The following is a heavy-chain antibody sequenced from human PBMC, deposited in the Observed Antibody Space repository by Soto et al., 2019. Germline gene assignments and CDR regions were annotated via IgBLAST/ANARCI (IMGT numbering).Heavy chain of an antibody. CDR1: GFSITGNGEG. D-gene: IGHD2-2*01. V-gene: IGHV2-5*02. CDR2: IYWADDK. CDR3: AHGYVQLLATFHYFDS. Sequence: SGPTLVNPTQTLTLTCTFSGFSITGNGEGVGWIRQPPGKALEWLALIYWADDKRYSPSLRNRLTITLDNSKDQVTLTMTDMGPADTATYYCAHGYVQLLATFHYFDSWGQGTQVTVSS. J-gene: IGHJ4*02.